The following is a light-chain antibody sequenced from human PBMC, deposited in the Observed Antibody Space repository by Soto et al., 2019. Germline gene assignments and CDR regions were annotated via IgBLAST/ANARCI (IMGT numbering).Light chain of an antibody. CDR1: QSVGSNY. Sequence: EIVLTQSPGTLSLSPGERATLSCRASQSVGSNYLAWYQQKPGQAPRLVIYGASSRATGIPERFSGSGSGPDFALTISRLEPEDFAVYYCQQYGGLPGTFGQGTKVEIK. CDR3: QQYGGLPGT. CDR2: GAS. J-gene: IGKJ1*01. V-gene: IGKV3-20*01.